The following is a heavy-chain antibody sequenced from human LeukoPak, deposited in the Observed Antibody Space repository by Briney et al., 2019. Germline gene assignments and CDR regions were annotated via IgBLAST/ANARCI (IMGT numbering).Heavy chain of an antibody. D-gene: IGHD4-23*01. V-gene: IGHV3-21*04. Sequence: GGSLRLSCAASGFTFSSYTMNWVRQAPGKGLEWVSSISSDSNYIYYADSVKGRFTISRDNAWNSLYLQMNSLRAEDTAVYYCAREQYGGKDYWGQGNLVTVSS. J-gene: IGHJ4*02. CDR1: GFTFSSYT. CDR3: AREQYGGKDY. CDR2: ISSDSNYI.